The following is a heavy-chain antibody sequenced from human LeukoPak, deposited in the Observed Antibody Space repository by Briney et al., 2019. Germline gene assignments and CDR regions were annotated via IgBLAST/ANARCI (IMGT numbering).Heavy chain of an antibody. J-gene: IGHJ4*02. CDR1: GGTFSSYA. V-gene: IGHV1-69*13. Sequence: HRASVTVSCKASGGTFSSYAISWVRQAPGQGLEWMGGIIPIFGTANYAQKFQGRVTITADESTSTGYMELSSLRSEDTAVYYCASKRGYSYGLDYWGQGTLVTVSS. CDR3: ASKRGYSYGLDY. D-gene: IGHD5-18*01. CDR2: IIPIFGTA.